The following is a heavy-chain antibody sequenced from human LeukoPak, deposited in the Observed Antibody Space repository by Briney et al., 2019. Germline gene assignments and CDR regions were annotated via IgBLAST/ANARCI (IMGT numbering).Heavy chain of an antibody. Sequence: GGSLRLSCAASGFTFSSYWMSWVRQAPGKGLEWVANIKQDGSEKYYADSVKGRFTISRDNSKNTLYLQMNSLRAEDTAVYYCARDVQLFLEWPKYYYGMDAWGQGTTVTVPS. J-gene: IGHJ6*02. CDR3: ARDVQLFLEWPKYYYGMDA. CDR2: IKQDGSEK. CDR1: GFTFSSYW. D-gene: IGHD3-3*01. V-gene: IGHV3-7*01.